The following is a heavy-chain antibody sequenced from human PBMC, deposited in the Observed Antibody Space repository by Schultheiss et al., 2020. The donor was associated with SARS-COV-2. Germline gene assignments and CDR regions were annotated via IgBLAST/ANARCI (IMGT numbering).Heavy chain of an antibody. Sequence: GGSLRLSCAASGFTFSSYAMSWVRQAPGKGLEWVSGINWNGGSTGYADSVKGRFTISRDNAKNSLYLQMNSLRAEDTAVYYCARTATIFGVVTHYTMDVWGQGTAVTVSS. CDR3: ARTATIFGVVTHYTMDV. J-gene: IGHJ6*02. CDR2: INWNGGST. D-gene: IGHD3-3*01. V-gene: IGHV3-20*04. CDR1: GFTFSSYA.